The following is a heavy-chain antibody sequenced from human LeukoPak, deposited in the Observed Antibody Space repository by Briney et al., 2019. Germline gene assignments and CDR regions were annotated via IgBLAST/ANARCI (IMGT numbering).Heavy chain of an antibody. CDR3: ARTAQYGSSWSDY. CDR2: ISAYNGNT. V-gene: IGHV1-18*01. J-gene: IGHJ4*02. D-gene: IGHD6-13*01. CDR1: DYTFTKYG. Sequence: ASVKVSCKASDYTFTKYGITWVRQAPGQGLEWMGWISAYNGNTDYAQKLQGRVTMTTDTSTSTAYMELRSLRSDDTAVYHCARTAQYGSSWSDYWGQGTLVTVSS.